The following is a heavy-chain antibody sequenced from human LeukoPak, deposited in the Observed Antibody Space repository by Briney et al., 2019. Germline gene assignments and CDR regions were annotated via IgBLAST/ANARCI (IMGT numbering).Heavy chain of an antibody. J-gene: IGHJ4*02. Sequence: PGGSLRLSCAASGFTFSSYSMNWVRQAPGKGLEWVSSISSSSSYIYYADSVKGRFTISRDNAKYSLYLQMNSLRAEDTAVYYCARDQGSGWYYFDYWGQGTLVTVSS. CDR2: ISSSSSYI. V-gene: IGHV3-21*01. CDR1: GFTFSSYS. D-gene: IGHD6-19*01. CDR3: ARDQGSGWYYFDY.